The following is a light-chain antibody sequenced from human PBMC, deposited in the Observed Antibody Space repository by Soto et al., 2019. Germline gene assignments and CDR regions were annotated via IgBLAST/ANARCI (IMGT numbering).Light chain of an antibody. CDR1: SSDVGVSRS. CDR3: CPYEGRFF. J-gene: IGLJ1*01. Sequence: QSVLTQPRSVSGAPGQSVTISCTGTSSDVGVSRSVSWYQQHPGRAPKLIISDVTKRPSGVPYRFSGSKSGNTASLTISGLQAADEADYYCCPYEGRFFFGTGTKVTVL. CDR2: DVT. V-gene: IGLV2-11*01.